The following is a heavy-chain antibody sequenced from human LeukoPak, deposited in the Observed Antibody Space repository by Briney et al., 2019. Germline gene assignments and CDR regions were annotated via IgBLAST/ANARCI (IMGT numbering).Heavy chain of an antibody. J-gene: IGHJ5*02. Sequence: SETLSLTCTVSGGSISSGSYYWSWIRQPAGKGLEWIGRIFTSGSTKYNPSLKSRVTISVDTSKNQFSLTLSSVTAADTAVYYCARERLDYGSGSYYRLNWFDPWGQGTLVTVSS. V-gene: IGHV4-61*02. CDR3: ARERLDYGSGSYYRLNWFDP. CDR1: GGSISSGSYY. D-gene: IGHD3-10*01. CDR2: IFTSGST.